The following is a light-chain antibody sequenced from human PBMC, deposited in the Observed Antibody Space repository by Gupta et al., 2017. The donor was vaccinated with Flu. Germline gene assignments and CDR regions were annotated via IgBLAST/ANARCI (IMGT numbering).Light chain of an antibody. CDR3: SSYTNTNTLVV. CDR1: SGDLGCYNY. V-gene: IGLV2-14*01. Sequence: PLPHPPPAPGSPGKPTTLACTGSSGDLGCYNYVSWYQKHPGKAPNLIICEVSNRPSGVSNRFSGSKSGNTASPTISGLQAEDEGDYYCSSYTNTNTLVVFGGGTKLTGL. CDR2: EVS. J-gene: IGLJ2*01.